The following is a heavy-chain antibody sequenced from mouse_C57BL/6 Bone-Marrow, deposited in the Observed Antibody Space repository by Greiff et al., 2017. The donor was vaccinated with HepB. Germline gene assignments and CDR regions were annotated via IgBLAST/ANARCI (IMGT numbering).Heavy chain of an antibody. CDR1: GFSLTSYA. CDR2: IWTGGGT. Sequence: VQLVESGPGLVAPSQSLSITCTVSGFSLTSYAISWVRQPPGKGLEWLGVIWTGGGTNYNSALKSRLSISKDNSKSQVFLKMNSLQTDDTARYYCARNKYYGSSYVGVYFDYWGQGTTLTVSS. V-gene: IGHV2-9-1*01. D-gene: IGHD1-1*01. J-gene: IGHJ2*01. CDR3: ARNKYYGSSYVGVYFDY.